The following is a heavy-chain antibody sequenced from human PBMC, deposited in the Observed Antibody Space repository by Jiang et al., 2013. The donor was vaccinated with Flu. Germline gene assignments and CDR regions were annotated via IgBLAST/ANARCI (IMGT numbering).Heavy chain of an antibody. J-gene: IGHJ4*02. D-gene: IGHD3-10*01. CDR1: GYTFTSFY. V-gene: IGHV1-46*01. CDR3: AREVLRGSGSYAFDY. Sequence: GAEVKKPGASVKVSCKASGYTFTSFYIHWVRQAPGQGLEWMGIINPSGGSTTYIQKFQGRVTMTRDTSTSTVYMELSGLRSEDTAVYYCAREVLRGSGSYAFDYWGQGTLVTVSS. CDR2: INPSGGST.